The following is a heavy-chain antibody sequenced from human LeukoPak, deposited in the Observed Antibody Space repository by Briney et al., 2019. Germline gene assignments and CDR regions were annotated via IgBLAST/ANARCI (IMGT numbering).Heavy chain of an antibody. CDR3: ARDLIGRYTFDY. V-gene: IGHV3-30-3*01. J-gene: IGHJ4*02. D-gene: IGHD3-10*01. Sequence: GRSLRLSCAASGFTFSDYNMHWVRQAPDKGLDWVALMSPDGNKKYYADSVKGRFTISRDNSKNTVDLQLNSLRAEDTAVYYCARDLIGRYTFDYCGQGTPVTVSS. CDR1: GFTFSDYN. CDR2: MSPDGNKK.